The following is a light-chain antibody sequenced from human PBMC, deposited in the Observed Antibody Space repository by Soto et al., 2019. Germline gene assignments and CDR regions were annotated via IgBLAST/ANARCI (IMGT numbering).Light chain of an antibody. V-gene: IGLV2-8*01. CDR1: KNDIGVYDF. J-gene: IGLJ1*01. Sequence: QSALTQPPSASGSPGQSVTISCTGTKNDIGVYDFVSWYQHHPGKAPRLIIYEVVQRPSGVPDRFSGSKSGNTAPLTVSGLQAADEDDYFCKSYAGSNTYVFGSGTKLTVL. CDR2: EVV. CDR3: KSYAGSNTYV.